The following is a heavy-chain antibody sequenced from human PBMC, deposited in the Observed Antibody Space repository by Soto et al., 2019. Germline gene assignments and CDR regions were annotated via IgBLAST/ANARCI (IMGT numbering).Heavy chain of an antibody. V-gene: IGHV3-74*01. CDR2: INTDGGST. CDR1: GFTFSSYW. Sequence: EVQLVESGGGVVQPGGSLRLSCAASGFTFSSYWMHWVRHAPGKGLVWVSRINTDGGSTNYADLVKGRFTISRDNAKNTLYLQMNSLRAEDTAVYYCARDRIAGSGSCDNWGQGTLVTVSS. J-gene: IGHJ4*02. D-gene: IGHD3-10*01. CDR3: ARDRIAGSGSCDN.